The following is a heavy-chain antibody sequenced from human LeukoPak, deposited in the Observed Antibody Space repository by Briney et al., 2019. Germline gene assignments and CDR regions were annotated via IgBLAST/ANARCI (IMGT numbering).Heavy chain of an antibody. CDR3: ARGHPSYYDFWSGYINWFDP. CDR2: INHSGST. J-gene: IGHJ5*02. Sequence: PSETLSLTCAVYGGSFSGYYWSWIRQPPGKGLEWIGEINHSGSTNYNPSLKSRVTISVDTSKNQFSLKLSSVTAADTAVYYCARGHPSYYDFWSGYINWFDPWGQGTLVTVSS. V-gene: IGHV4-34*01. CDR1: GGSFSGYY. D-gene: IGHD3-3*01.